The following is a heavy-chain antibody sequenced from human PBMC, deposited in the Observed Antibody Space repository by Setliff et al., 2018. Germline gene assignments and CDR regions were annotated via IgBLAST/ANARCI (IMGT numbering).Heavy chain of an antibody. CDR1: GGSFSGYY. Sequence: SETLSLTCAVYGGSFSGYYWSWIRQPPGKGLEWIGEINHSGSTNYNPSLKGRVTISVDTSKNQFSLKLSSVTAADTAVYYCAREPRYYNFWSGYTRDYFDYWGQGTLVTVS. D-gene: IGHD3-3*01. J-gene: IGHJ4*02. V-gene: IGHV4-34*01. CDR2: INHSGST. CDR3: AREPRYYNFWSGYTRDYFDY.